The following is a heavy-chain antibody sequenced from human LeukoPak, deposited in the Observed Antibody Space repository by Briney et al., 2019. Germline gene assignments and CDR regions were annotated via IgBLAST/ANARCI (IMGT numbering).Heavy chain of an antibody. CDR2: ISSSSSYI. D-gene: IGHD5-12*01. J-gene: IGHJ5*02. CDR1: GFTFSSYS. V-gene: IGHV3-21*04. Sequence: GGSLRLSCAASGFTFSSYSMNWVRQAPGKGLEWVSSISSSSSYIYYADSVKGRFTISRDNAKNSLYLQMNSLRAEDTAVYYCAKWGILWHPDWFDPWGQGTLVTVSS. CDR3: AKWGILWHPDWFDP.